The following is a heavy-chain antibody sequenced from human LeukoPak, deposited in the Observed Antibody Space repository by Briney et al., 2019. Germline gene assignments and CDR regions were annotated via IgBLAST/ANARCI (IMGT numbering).Heavy chain of an antibody. Sequence: ASVKVSCKASGYTFTGYYMHWVRQAPGQGLEWMGRINPNSGGANYAQKFQGRVTMTRDTSISTAYMELSRLRSDDTAVYYCASAKYYDSSGYLAGCFDYWGQGTLVTVSS. CDR2: INPNSGGA. J-gene: IGHJ4*02. CDR1: GYTFTGYY. D-gene: IGHD3-22*01. CDR3: ASAKYYDSSGYLAGCFDY. V-gene: IGHV1-2*06.